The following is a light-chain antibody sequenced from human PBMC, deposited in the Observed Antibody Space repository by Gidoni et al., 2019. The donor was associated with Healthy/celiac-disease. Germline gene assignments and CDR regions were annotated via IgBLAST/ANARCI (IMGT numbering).Light chain of an antibody. CDR3: GTWDSSLSAVV. CDR1: SSNIGNNY. J-gene: IGLJ2*01. V-gene: IGLV1-51*01. Sequence: QSVLTQPHSVSAAPGQKVTISCSGSSSNIGNNYVSWYQQLPGTAPKLLIYDRFSGSKSGTSATLGITGLQTGDEADYYCGTWDSSLSAVVFGGGTKLTVL.